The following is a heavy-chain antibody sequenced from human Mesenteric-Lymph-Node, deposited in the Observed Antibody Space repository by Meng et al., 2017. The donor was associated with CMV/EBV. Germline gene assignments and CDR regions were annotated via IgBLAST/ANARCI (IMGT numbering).Heavy chain of an antibody. CDR3: ARHSPETQHNWNGEGFFDN. J-gene: IGHJ4*02. D-gene: IGHD1-1*01. CDR2: ISSSSSYI. Sequence: GESLKISCAASGFTFSSYSMNWVRQAPGKGLEWVSSISSSSSYIYYADSVKGRFTTSRDNARNSLFLQMSSLRADDTAVYYCARHSPETQHNWNGEGFFDNWGQGALVTVSS. V-gene: IGHV3-21*01. CDR1: GFTFSSYS.